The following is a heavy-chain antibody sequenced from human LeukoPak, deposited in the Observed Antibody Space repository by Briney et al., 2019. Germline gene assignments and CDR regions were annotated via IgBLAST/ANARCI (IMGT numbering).Heavy chain of an antibody. D-gene: IGHD2-15*01. CDR1: GFTFSSYW. Sequence: GGSLRLSCAASGFTFSSYWMSWVRQAPGKGLEWVANIKQDGGEKYYVDSVKGRFTISRDNAKNSLYLQMNSLRAEDTAVYYCARDECSGGSCYYYYYYGMDVWGKGATVTVSS. J-gene: IGHJ6*04. CDR2: IKQDGGEK. CDR3: ARDECSGGSCYYYYYYGMDV. V-gene: IGHV3-7*03.